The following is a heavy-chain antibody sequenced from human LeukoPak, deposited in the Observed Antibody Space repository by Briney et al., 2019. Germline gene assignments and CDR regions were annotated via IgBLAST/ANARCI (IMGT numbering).Heavy chain of an antibody. CDR1: GYSFTNYA. Sequence: AASVKVSCKASGYSFTNYAMNWVRQAPGQGLEWMGWIHPSTGNPTYAQGFTGRFVFSLDTSVSTAYLQISSLKTEDTAVYYCARVDRYVYYSMDVWGTGTTVTVS. V-gene: IGHV7-4-1*02. CDR2: IHPSTGNP. CDR3: ARVDRYVYYSMDV. J-gene: IGHJ6*03. D-gene: IGHD3-9*01.